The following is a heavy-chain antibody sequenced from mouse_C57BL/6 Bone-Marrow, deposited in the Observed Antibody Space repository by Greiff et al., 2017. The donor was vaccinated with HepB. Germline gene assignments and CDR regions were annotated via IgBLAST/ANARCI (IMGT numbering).Heavy chain of an antibody. D-gene: IGHD4-1*01. Sequence: QVQLQQPGAELVKPGASVKLSCKASGYTFTSYWMHWVKQRPGQGLEWIGMIHPNSGSTNDNEKFKSKATLTVDKSSSTAYMQLSSLTSEDSAVYYCARCGGTFDYWGQGTTLTVSS. V-gene: IGHV1-64*01. CDR1: GYTFTSYW. CDR2: IHPNSGST. J-gene: IGHJ2*01. CDR3: ARCGGTFDY.